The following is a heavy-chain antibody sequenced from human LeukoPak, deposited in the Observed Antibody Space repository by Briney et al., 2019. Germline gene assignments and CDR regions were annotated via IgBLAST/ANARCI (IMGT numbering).Heavy chain of an antibody. D-gene: IGHD6-13*01. CDR3: AKDGRIAAAYFHY. CDR1: GFTFDDYA. V-gene: IGHV3-9*01. CDR2: ISWNSGSI. Sequence: GRSLRLSCAASGFTFDDYAMHWGRHAPGKGVEWVSGISWNSGSIGYADSVKGRFTISRDNAKNSLYLQMNSVRAEDTALYHCAKDGRIAAAYFHYWGQGTLVTVSS. J-gene: IGHJ4*02.